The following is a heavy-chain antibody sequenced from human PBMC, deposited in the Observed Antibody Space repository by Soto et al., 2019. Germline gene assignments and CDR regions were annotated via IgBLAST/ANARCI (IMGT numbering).Heavy chain of an antibody. Sequence: QITLKESGPTLVKPTETLTLTCTFSGFSLNTRDLGVGWIRQPPGKALEWLAIIYWDDSKNYSPSLKSRLTITKDTSKKQVVLTVSDMDPVDTATYYCAHKGRGYFDYWGQGTLVTVSS. CDR2: IYWDDSK. CDR3: AHKGRGYFDY. J-gene: IGHJ4*02. V-gene: IGHV2-5*02. CDR1: GFSLNTRDLG. D-gene: IGHD3-10*01.